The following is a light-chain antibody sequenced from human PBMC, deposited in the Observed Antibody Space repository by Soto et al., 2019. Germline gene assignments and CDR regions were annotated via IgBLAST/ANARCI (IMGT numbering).Light chain of an antibody. CDR3: QPWGTGSAIVV. CDR1: SGHSNYA. J-gene: IGLJ7*01. Sequence: QLVLTQSPSASASLGASVKLTCTLSSGHSNYAIAWHQQQPEKGPRYLMKVNSGGSHIKGDGIPDRFSGSSSGAERYLFISRLQSVEEADYYCQPWGTGSAIVVFGGGTQLTVL. V-gene: IGLV4-69*01. CDR2: VNSGGSH.